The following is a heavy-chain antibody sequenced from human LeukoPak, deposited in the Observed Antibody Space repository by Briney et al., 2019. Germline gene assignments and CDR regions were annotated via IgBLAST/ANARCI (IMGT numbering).Heavy chain of an antibody. CDR2: ISSNGGST. CDR1: GFTFSSYA. D-gene: IGHD3-22*01. J-gene: IGHJ4*02. V-gene: IGHV3-64*01. CDR3: AKTTVFYDSSGSHY. Sequence: GGSLRLSCAASGFTFSSYAMHWVRQAPGKGLEYVSAISSNGGSTYYANSVKGRFTISRDNSKNTLYLQMNSLRAEDTAVYYCAKTTVFYDSSGSHYWGQGTLVTVSS.